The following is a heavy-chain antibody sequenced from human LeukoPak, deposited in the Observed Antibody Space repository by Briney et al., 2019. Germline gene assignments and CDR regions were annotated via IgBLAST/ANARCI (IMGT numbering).Heavy chain of an antibody. Sequence: GGSLRLSCAASGFTFSSYGMHWVRQAPGKGLEWVAVIWYDGSNKYYADSVKGRFTISRDNSKNTLYLQMNSLSAEDTAVYYCAKEVDIASWCDYWGQGTLVTVSS. J-gene: IGHJ4*02. CDR3: AKEVDIASWCDY. D-gene: IGHD5-12*01. CDR2: IWYDGSNK. CDR1: GFTFSSYG. V-gene: IGHV3-33*06.